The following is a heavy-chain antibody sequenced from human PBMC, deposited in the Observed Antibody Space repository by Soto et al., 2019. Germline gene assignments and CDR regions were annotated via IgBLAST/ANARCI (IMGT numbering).Heavy chain of an antibody. D-gene: IGHD2-8*01. CDR1: SSSIKNYY. CDR3: ARENIIMDAFDF. J-gene: IGHJ3*01. Sequence: QVQLQESGPTLVRPSATLSLTCTVSSSSIKNYYWTWIRQPPGKGLECIGYIYDTGSTSYNPTLKSRVTMSIDTSKSQFSLNLNSVTAADTAVYYCARENIIMDAFDFWGQGTMVTVSS. V-gene: IGHV4-59*01. CDR2: IYDTGST.